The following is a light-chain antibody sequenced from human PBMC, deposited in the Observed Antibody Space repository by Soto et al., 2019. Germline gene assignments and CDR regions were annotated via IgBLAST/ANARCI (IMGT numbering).Light chain of an antibody. V-gene: IGLV2-14*01. CDR2: DVS. Sequence: SVLTQPASVSGSPGQSITISCTGTSSDVGGYNYVSWYQQHPGKAPKLMIYDVSNRPSGVSNRFSGSKSGNTASLTISGVQAEDEADYYCSSYTSSSTLDVVFGGGT. J-gene: IGLJ2*01. CDR1: SSDVGGYNY. CDR3: SSYTSSSTLDVV.